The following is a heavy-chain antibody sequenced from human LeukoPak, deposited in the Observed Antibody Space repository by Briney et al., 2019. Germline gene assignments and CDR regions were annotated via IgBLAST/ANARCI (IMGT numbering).Heavy chain of an antibody. CDR3: AKDGDSDIGYYYGSGSYYKEGSSYGMDV. V-gene: IGHV3-30*18. D-gene: IGHD3-10*01. CDR2: ISYDGSNK. Sequence: GRSLRLSCAASGFTFSSYGMHWVRQAPGKGLEWVAVISYDGSNKYYADSVKGRFTISRDNSKNTLYLQMNSLRAEDTAVYYCAKDGDSDIGYYYGSGSYYKEGSSYGMDVWGKGTTVTVSS. CDR1: GFTFSSYG. J-gene: IGHJ6*04.